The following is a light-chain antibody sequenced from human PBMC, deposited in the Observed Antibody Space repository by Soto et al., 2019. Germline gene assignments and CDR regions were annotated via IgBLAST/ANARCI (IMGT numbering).Light chain of an antibody. Sequence: DMQVAQAGSTLSASVGDRVTITCRASQSISTWLAWYQQKPGKAPKLLIYKASNLEGGVPSRFSGSGSGTEFNITISSLQPDDFATYYCQQYNTYPLTFGGGTKVDIK. CDR2: KAS. J-gene: IGKJ4*01. CDR3: QQYNTYPLT. V-gene: IGKV1-5*03. CDR1: QSISTW.